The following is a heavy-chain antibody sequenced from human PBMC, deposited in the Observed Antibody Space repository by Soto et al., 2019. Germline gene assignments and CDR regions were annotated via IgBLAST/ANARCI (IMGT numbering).Heavy chain of an antibody. J-gene: IGHJ4*02. CDR2: IIPIFGTA. D-gene: IGHD2-2*01. CDR1: GGTFSSYA. Sequence: SVKVSCKASGGTFSSYAISWVRQAPGQGLEWMGGIIPIFGTANYAQKFQGRVTITADESTSTAYMELSSLRSEDTAVYYCARDPLEYCSSTSCYVGSDYWGQGTLVTVSS. CDR3: ARDPLEYCSSTSCYVGSDY. V-gene: IGHV1-69*13.